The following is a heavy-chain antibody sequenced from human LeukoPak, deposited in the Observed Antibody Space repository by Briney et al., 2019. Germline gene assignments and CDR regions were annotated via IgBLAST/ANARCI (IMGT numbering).Heavy chain of an antibody. CDR2: ISGSSSTI. CDR1: GFTFSSYS. D-gene: IGHD2-21*01. Sequence: GGSLRLSCAASGFTFSSYSMNWVRQAPGKGLEWGSYISGSSSTIYYADSVKGRFTISRDNSKNTLYLQMNSLRAEDTAVYYCARSHISDYWGQGTLVTVSS. J-gene: IGHJ4*02. V-gene: IGHV3-48*01. CDR3: ARSHISDY.